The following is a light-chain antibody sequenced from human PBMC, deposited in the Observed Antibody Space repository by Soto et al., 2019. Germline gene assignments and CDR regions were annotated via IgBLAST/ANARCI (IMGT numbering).Light chain of an antibody. CDR2: AAS. Sequence: DLQMTQSPSSLSTSVGDRVTITCRASQSITTYLNWYQQKPGKAPNLLIYAASNLQSGVPSRFSGSRSGTDFTLTISSLQPEDFATYYCQQSYSSPYTFGQGTKLEIK. CDR3: QQSYSSPYT. CDR1: QSITTY. V-gene: IGKV1-39*01. J-gene: IGKJ2*01.